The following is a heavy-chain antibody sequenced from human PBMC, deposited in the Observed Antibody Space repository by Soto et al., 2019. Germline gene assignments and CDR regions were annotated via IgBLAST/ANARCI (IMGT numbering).Heavy chain of an antibody. J-gene: IGHJ6*02. CDR3: AREECSSTSCYDYYYYCMDV. Sequence: QVQLVQSGAEVKKPGASVKVSCKASGYTFTSYGISWVRQAPGQGLEWMGWISAYNGNTNYAQKLQGRVTMTTDTSTSTAYMELRSLRSDDTAVYYCAREECSSTSCYDYYYYCMDVWGQGTTVTVSS. D-gene: IGHD2-2*01. V-gene: IGHV1-18*04. CDR2: ISAYNGNT. CDR1: GYTFTSYG.